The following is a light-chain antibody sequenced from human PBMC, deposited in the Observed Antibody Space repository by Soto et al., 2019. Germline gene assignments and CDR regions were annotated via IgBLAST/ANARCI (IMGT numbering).Light chain of an antibody. CDR2: CAS. Sequence: EIVMTQSPATLSVSPGERATLSCRASQSVSSNLAWYQQKPGQAPRLLIYCASTRATGIPARFSGSGSGTEFTLTISSLQSEDFAVYYCQQYNNWPPVFGPGTKVDIK. CDR1: QSVSSN. V-gene: IGKV3-15*01. J-gene: IGKJ3*01. CDR3: QQYNNWPPV.